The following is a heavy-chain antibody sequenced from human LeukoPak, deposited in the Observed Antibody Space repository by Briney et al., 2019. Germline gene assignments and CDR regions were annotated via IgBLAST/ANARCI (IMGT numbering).Heavy chain of an antibody. D-gene: IGHD1-20*01. CDR3: ARGNNWNPRSYFDY. J-gene: IGHJ4*02. Sequence: GGSLRLSCAASGFTFDDYGMSWVRQAPGKGLEWVSGINWNGGSTGYADSVKGRFTISRDNAKNSLCLQMNSLRAEDTALYYCARGNNWNPRSYFDYWGQGTLVTVSS. CDR1: GFTFDDYG. CDR2: INWNGGST. V-gene: IGHV3-20*04.